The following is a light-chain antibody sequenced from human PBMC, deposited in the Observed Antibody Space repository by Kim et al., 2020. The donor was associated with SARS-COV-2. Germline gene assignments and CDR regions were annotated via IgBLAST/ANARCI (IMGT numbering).Light chain of an antibody. CDR2: GNN. CDR1: SLRRYY. V-gene: IGLV3-19*01. CDR3: QSSDSSGNVV. Sequence: SSELTQDPAVSVALGQTVRITCQGDSLRRYYTSWYQRKPGQAPVLVIYGNNNRPSGIPDRFSGSSSGDTASLTITGAQAEDEADYYCQSSDSSGNVVFGGGTKLTVL. J-gene: IGLJ2*01.